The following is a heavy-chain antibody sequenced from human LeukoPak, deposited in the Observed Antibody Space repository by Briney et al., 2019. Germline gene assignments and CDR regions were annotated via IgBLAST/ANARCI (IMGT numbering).Heavy chain of an antibody. D-gene: IGHD3-22*01. J-gene: IGHJ4*02. CDR2: ISSDGSSA. CDR1: GFTFSSHR. Sequence: GGSLRLSCGASGFTFSSHRMHWVRQAPGEAPAWVARISSDGSSAVYADSVRGRFTVSRDNAKSTLFLQMDSLRAEDTAVYYCVRLTFYEGHGYYPDHWGQGTLVTVSS. CDR3: VRLTFYEGHGYYPDH. V-gene: IGHV3-74*01.